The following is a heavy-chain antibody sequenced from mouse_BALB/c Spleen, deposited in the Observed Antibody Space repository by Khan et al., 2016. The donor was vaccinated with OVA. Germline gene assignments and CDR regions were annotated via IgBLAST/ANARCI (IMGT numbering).Heavy chain of an antibody. CDR1: GYTFTDFT. V-gene: IGHV1S137*01. CDR2: VNTYYGDA. CDR3: SRGGGEDRFAY. Sequence: QVQLKESGAELVRPGVSVKISCEGSGYTFTDFTMHWVKQSHAKSLEWIGIVNTYYGDATYNQKFKGKATMTVDKSSSTAYMELARLTSEDSAIYYWSRGGGEDRFAYGGQGTLVTVSA. J-gene: IGHJ3*01.